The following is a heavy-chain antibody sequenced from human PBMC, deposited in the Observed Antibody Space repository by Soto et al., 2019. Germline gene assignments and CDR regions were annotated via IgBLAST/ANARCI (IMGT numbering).Heavy chain of an antibody. CDR2: VSHDGRNT. CDR3: AKGVRQWLVTSDFNY. V-gene: IGHV3-30*18. J-gene: IGHJ4*02. CDR1: GFTFSDYA. Sequence: VQLVESGGGVVQPGRSLRLSCAASGFTFSDYAMHWVRQAPGKGLEWVAVVSHDGRNTHYADSVKGRFPISRESSKNTVSLEMTSLRAEDTAVYYCAKGVRQWLVTSDFNYWGQGDLVSVSS. D-gene: IGHD6-19*01.